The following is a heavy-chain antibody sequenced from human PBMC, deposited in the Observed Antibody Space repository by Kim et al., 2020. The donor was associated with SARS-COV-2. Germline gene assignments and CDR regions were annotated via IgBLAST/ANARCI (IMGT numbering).Heavy chain of an antibody. CDR2: INTDTGKP. V-gene: IGHV7-4-1*02. D-gene: IGHD2-21*01. CDR3: ARSIAVSTKIFFDI. J-gene: IGHJ4*02. CDR1: GYTFKNYA. Sequence: ASVKVSCKASGYTFKNYAMNWVRQAPGQGLEWMGWINTDTGKPAYAPAFAGRFVFSLDPSVNTTYLQINTLKADDTAVYYCARSIAVSTKIFFDIWGPGTVVTVSS.